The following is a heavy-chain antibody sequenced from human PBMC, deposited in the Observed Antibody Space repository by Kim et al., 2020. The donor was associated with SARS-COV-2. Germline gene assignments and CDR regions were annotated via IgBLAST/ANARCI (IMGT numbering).Heavy chain of an antibody. D-gene: IGHD6-13*01. CDR3: ARDGVAAAGAFDI. V-gene: IGHV6-1*01. J-gene: IGHJ3*02. Sequence: YAVSVKSRITLNPDTSKNQFSLQLNSVTPEDTAVYYCARDGVAAAGAFDIWGQGTMVTVSS.